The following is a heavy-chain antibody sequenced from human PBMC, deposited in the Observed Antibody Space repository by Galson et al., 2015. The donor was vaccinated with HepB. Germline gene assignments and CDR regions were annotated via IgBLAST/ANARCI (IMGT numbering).Heavy chain of an antibody. V-gene: IGHV3-49*03. CDR2: IRSKTYGGTT. J-gene: IGHJ4*02. CDR3: SGDRKGGYGPFDY. CDR1: GFTSGDYT. D-gene: IGHD5-12*01. Sequence: SLRLSCAASGFTSGDYTMTWFRQAPGKGLEWVGFIRSKTYGGTTEYAASVKGRFTFSRDDSKNIAYLQMNSLKTEDTAVYYCSGDRKGGYGPFDYWGQGTLVTVSP.